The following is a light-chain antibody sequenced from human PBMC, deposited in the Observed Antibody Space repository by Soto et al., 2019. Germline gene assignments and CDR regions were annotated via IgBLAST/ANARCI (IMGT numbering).Light chain of an antibody. CDR1: QTISSW. CDR3: QHYNSYSEA. CDR2: KAS. Sequence: DIKMTHSPSTLSGSVGDRVTITCRASQTISSWLAWYQQKPGKAPKLLIYKASTLKSGVPSRFSGSGSGTEFTLTISSLQPDDLATYYCQHYNSYSEAFGQGTKVELK. J-gene: IGKJ1*01. V-gene: IGKV1-5*03.